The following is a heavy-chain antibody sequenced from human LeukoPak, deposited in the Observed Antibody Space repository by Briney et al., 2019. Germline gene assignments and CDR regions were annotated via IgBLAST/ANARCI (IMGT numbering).Heavy chain of an antibody. CDR3: AREGQYPQLFDY. Sequence: ASVKVSCKASGYTFISYGISWVRQAPGQGLEWMGGIIPIFGTANYAQKFQGRVTITADESTSTAYMELSSLRSEDTAVYYCAREGQYPQLFDYWGQGTLVTVSS. V-gene: IGHV1-69*13. J-gene: IGHJ4*02. CDR1: GYTFISYG. D-gene: IGHD2-2*01. CDR2: IIPIFGTA.